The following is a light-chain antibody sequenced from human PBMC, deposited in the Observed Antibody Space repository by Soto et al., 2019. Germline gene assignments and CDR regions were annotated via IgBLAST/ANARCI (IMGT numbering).Light chain of an antibody. CDR1: SSDVGSYNL. Sequence: QSALTQPASVSGSPGQSITISCTGTSSDVGSYNLVSWYQQHPGKAPKLVIYEGSKRPSGVSNRFSGSKSGNTASLTISGIQAEDEADYYCCSYAGSHVVFGGGTKLTVL. CDR2: EGS. J-gene: IGLJ2*01. V-gene: IGLV2-23*01. CDR3: CSYAGSHVV.